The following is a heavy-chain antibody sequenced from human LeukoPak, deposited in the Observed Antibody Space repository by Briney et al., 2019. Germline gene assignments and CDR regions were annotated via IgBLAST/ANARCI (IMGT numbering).Heavy chain of an antibody. J-gene: IGHJ3*02. D-gene: IGHD4-17*01. Sequence: SETLSLTCAVSGGSISSNNWWGWVRQPPGKGLEWIGEIYHSGSPNYNPSLKSRVTISVDKSRNHFSLNLSSVTAADTAVYYCARQMYGDYLGTPAFDIWGQGTMVTVSS. CDR3: ARQMYGDYLGTPAFDI. V-gene: IGHV4-4*02. CDR1: GGSISSNNW. CDR2: IYHSGSP.